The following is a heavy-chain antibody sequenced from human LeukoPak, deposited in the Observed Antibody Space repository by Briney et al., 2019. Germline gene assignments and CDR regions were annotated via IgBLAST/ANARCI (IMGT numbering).Heavy chain of an antibody. J-gene: IGHJ4*02. Sequence: GGSLRLSCVASGFTFSNYWMHWVRQAPGKGLEWVAVISYDGSNKYYADSVKGRFTISRDNSKNTLYLQMNSLRAEDTAVYYCAKHFDYWGQGTLVTVSS. CDR2: ISYDGSNK. V-gene: IGHV3-30*18. CDR3: AKHFDY. CDR1: GFTFSNYW.